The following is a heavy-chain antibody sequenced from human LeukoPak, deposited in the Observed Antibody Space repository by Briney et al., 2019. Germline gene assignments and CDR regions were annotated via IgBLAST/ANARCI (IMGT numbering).Heavy chain of an antibody. CDR3: ARGDLVRGYYYMDV. CDR1: RYTFTGYY. CDR2: INPNSGGT. D-gene: IGHD6-6*01. Sequence: ASVKVSCKASRYTFTGYYMHWVRQAPGQGLEWMGWINPNSGGTNYAQKFQGRVTMTRDTSISTAYMELTSLRSDGTAVYYCARGDLVRGYYYMDVWGKGTTVTVS. V-gene: IGHV1-2*02. J-gene: IGHJ6*03.